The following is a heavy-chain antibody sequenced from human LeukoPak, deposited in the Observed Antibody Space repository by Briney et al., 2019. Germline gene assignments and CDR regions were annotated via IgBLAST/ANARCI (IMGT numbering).Heavy chain of an antibody. CDR3: ARGANMDTAMVY. J-gene: IGHJ4*02. Sequence: ASVKVSFKSSGYTFTSYDINWVRQATGQGLEWMGWMNPNRGNTGYAQKFQGRVTMTRNTSISTAYMELSSLRSEDTAVYYCARGANMDTAMVYWGQGTLVTVSS. CDR2: MNPNRGNT. D-gene: IGHD5-18*01. V-gene: IGHV1-8*01. CDR1: GYTFTSYD.